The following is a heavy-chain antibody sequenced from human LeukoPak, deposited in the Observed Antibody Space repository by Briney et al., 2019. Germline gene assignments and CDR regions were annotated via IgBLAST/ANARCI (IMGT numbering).Heavy chain of an antibody. V-gene: IGHV3-21*01. D-gene: IGHD4-11*01. CDR1: GLTFINYP. Sequence: GGSLRLSCAASGLTFINYPINSVRQAPGKGLEWVSSISSSSSYIYYADSVKGRFTISRDNAKNTMYLQMNSLRVEHTAMYYCARVAHDYSDWGRWSDPWGQGTLVTVSS. J-gene: IGHJ5*02. CDR2: ISSSSSYI. CDR3: ARVAHDYSDWGRWSDP.